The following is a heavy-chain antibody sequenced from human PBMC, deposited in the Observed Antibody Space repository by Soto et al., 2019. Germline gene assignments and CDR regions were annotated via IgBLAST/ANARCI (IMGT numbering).Heavy chain of an antibody. CDR2: INAGNGNT. J-gene: IGHJ6*02. V-gene: IGHV1-3*01. CDR3: ARPLEPSYYYYGMDV. D-gene: IGHD1-1*01. CDR1: GYTVTSYA. Sequence: ASVKVSCKASGYTVTSYAMHWVRQAPGQRLEWMGWINAGNGNTKYSQKFQGRVTITRDTSASTAYMELSSLRSEDTAVYYCARPLEPSYYYYGMDVWGQGTTVTVSS.